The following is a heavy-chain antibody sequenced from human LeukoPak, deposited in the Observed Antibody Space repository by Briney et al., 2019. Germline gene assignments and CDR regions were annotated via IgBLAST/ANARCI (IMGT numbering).Heavy chain of an antibody. CDR3: ARKASKSDYDFWSGYYTPDAFDI. Sequence: ASVKVSCKASGYTFTSYDINWVRQATGQGLEWMGWMNPNSGNTGYAQKLQGRVTMTRNTSISTAYMELSSLRSEDTAVYYCARKASKSDYDFWSGYYTPDAFDIWGQGTMVTVSS. J-gene: IGHJ3*02. V-gene: IGHV1-8*01. D-gene: IGHD3-3*01. CDR2: MNPNSGNT. CDR1: GYTFTSYD.